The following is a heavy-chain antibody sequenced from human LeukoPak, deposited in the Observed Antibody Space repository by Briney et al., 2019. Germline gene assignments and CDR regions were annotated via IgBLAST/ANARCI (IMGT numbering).Heavy chain of an antibody. CDR3: AKRGHYSINWYHYFDC. J-gene: IGHJ4*02. D-gene: IGHD6-13*01. CDR1: GFTFSSYA. Sequence: GGSLRLSCAASGFTFSSYAMSWVRQAPGKGLEWVAAIASNGGSEYYADSVKGRFTISRDNSKNTLFLQMNSLRPDDTAVYYCAKRGHYSINWYHYFDCWGQGTLVTVSS. V-gene: IGHV3-30*18. CDR2: IASNGGSE.